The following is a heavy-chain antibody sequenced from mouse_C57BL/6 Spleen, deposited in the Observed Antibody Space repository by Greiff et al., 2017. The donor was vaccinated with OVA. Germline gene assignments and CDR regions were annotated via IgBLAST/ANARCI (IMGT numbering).Heavy chain of an antibody. J-gene: IGHJ2*01. CDR2: IDPEDGDT. Sequence: VQLQQSGAELVRPGASVTLSCTASGFNIKDYYMHWVKQRPEQGLEWIGRIDPEDGDTEYAPKFQGKATMTADTSSNTAYLQLSSLTSEDTAVYYCTTSFLLREDYFDYWGQGTTLTVSS. V-gene: IGHV14-1*01. D-gene: IGHD1-1*01. CDR1: GFNIKDYY. CDR3: TTSFLLREDYFDY.